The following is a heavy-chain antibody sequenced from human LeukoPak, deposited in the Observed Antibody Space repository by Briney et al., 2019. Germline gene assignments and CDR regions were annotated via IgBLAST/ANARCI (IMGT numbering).Heavy chain of an antibody. J-gene: IGHJ4*02. V-gene: IGHV3-73*01. CDR1: GFTFSGSA. CDR2: IRSKANSYAT. CDR3: TRRGGPPGYYDSSGYGDY. Sequence: GGSLRLSCAASGFTFSGSAMHWVRQASGKGLEWVGRIRSKANSYATAYAASVKGRFTISRDDSKNTAYLQMNSLKTEDTAVYYCTRRGGPPGYYDSSGYGDYWGQGTLVTVSS. D-gene: IGHD3-22*01.